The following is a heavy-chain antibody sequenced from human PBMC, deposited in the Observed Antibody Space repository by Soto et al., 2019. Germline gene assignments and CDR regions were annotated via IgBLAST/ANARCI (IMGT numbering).Heavy chain of an antibody. CDR3: AKEQRPYCSSTSCSVGYGMDV. Sequence: QVQLVESGGGVVQPGRSLRLSCAASGFTFSSYGMHWVRQAPGKGLEWVAVISYDGSSKYYVDSVKGRFTISRDNSKNTLFLKMNSLRAEDTAVYYCAKEQRPYCSSTSCSVGYGMDVWGQGTTVTVSS. CDR2: ISYDGSSK. CDR1: GFTFSSYG. J-gene: IGHJ6*02. V-gene: IGHV3-30*18. D-gene: IGHD2-2*01.